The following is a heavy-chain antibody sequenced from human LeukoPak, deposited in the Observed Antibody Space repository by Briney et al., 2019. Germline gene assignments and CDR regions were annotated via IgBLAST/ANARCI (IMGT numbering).Heavy chain of an antibody. V-gene: IGHV1-2*02. D-gene: IGHD2-21*01. J-gene: IGHJ4*02. CDR1: GYGFSDYY. CDR3: ARGGGIQSCGGKTCFRGFVY. CDR2: INPNSGDN. Sequence: ASVKVSCKTSGYGFSDYYMHWVRQAPGQGLEYMGWINPNSGDNSCAQKFQGRVSMTRDTSITTLYMELTSLRSDDTAVYFCARGGGIQSCGGKTCFRGFVYWGQGTMVTVSS.